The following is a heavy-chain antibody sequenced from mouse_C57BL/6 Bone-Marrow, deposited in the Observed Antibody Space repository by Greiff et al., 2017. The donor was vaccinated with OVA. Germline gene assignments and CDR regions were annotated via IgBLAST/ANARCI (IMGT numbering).Heavy chain of an antibody. CDR3: TRDQGYGNYGGWFAY. Sequence: DVKLVESGEGLVKPGGSLKLSCAASGFTFSSYAMSWVRQTPEKRLEWVAYISSGGDYIYYADTVKGRFTISRDNARNTLYLQRSSLKSEDTAMYYCTRDQGYGNYGGWFAYWGQGTLVTVSA. CDR2: ISSGGDYI. D-gene: IGHD2-1*01. CDR1: GFTFSSYA. J-gene: IGHJ3*01. V-gene: IGHV5-9-1*02.